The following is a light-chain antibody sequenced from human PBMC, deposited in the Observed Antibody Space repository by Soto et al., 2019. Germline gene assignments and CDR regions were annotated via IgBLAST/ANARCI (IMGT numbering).Light chain of an antibody. Sequence: SYELTQPPSVSVSPGQTATITCSGGNLGDTYACWFQQKPGQSPVLVIYQDNRRPSGIPERFSGSNSGNTATLTISGTQAMDEADYYCQAWHSSTAPVVFGGGTKVTVL. J-gene: IGLJ2*01. CDR3: QAWHSSTAPVV. CDR2: QDN. CDR1: NLGDTY. V-gene: IGLV3-1*01.